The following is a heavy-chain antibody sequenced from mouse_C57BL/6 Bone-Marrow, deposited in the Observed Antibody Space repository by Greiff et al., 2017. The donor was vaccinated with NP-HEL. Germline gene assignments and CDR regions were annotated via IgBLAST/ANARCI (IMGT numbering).Heavy chain of an antibody. CDR3: AKGIRRLLYAMDY. CDR1: GYSITSGYY. V-gene: IGHV3-6*01. D-gene: IGHD2-3*01. J-gene: IGHJ4*01. Sequence: ESGPGLVKPSQSLSLPCSVTGYSITSGYYWNWIRQFPGNKLEWMGYISYDGSNNYNPSLKNRISITRDTSKNQFFLKLNSVTTEDTATYYCAKGIRRLLYAMDYWGQGTSVTVSS. CDR2: ISYDGSN.